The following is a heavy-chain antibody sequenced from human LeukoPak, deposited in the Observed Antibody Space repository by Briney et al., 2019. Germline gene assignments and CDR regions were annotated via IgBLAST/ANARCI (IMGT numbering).Heavy chain of an antibody. Sequence: SETLSLTCTVSGASISSDYWSWIRQPPGKGLEWIGYIYHSGHTMSNPSLKSRVTISIDTSNNQFSLKLSSVTAADTAVYYCARELYGDYLTFDDAFDIWGQGTMVTVSS. CDR2: IYHSGHT. J-gene: IGHJ3*02. CDR1: GASISSDY. CDR3: ARELYGDYLTFDDAFDI. V-gene: IGHV4-59*12. D-gene: IGHD4-17*01.